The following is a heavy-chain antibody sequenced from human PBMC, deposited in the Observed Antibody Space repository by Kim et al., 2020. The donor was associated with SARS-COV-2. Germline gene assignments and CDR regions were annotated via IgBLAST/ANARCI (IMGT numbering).Heavy chain of an antibody. J-gene: IGHJ4*02. V-gene: IGHV4-59*01. Sequence: PSLMSRVTISLDTSKNQFSLKVNSVTAADTAVYYCARDAIFGSGYYYFDYWGQGTLVTVSS. CDR3: ARDAIFGSGYYYFDY. D-gene: IGHD3-22*01.